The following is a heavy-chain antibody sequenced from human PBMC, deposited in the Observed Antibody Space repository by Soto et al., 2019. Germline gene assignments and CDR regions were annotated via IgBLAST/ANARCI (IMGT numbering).Heavy chain of an antibody. J-gene: IGHJ3*02. V-gene: IGHV4-30-2*01. D-gene: IGHD4-17*01. CDR1: GGSISSGAYS. CDR2: IYHTGSS. Sequence: QLQLQESGSGVVKPSQTLSLTCSVSGGSISSGAYSWGWIRQPPGKGLEWIGYIYHTGSSYYTPSLKNRVTISVDKSKNHFSLELTSVTAADMAVYFCAKEGDYSAYDIWGQGTMVIVPS. CDR3: AKEGDYSAYDI.